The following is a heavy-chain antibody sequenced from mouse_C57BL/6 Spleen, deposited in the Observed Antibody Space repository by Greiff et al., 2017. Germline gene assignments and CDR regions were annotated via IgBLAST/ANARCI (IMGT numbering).Heavy chain of an antibody. CDR3: ARCGGDDGYFAY. D-gene: IGHD2-3*01. Sequence: QVQLQQPGAELVKPGASVKMSCKASGYTFTSYWITWVKQRPGQGLEWIGDIYPGSGSTNYNEKFKSKATLTVDTSSSTAYMQLSGLTSEDSAVYYCARCGGDDGYFAYWGQETLVTVSA. V-gene: IGHV1-55*01. J-gene: IGHJ3*01. CDR2: IYPGSGST. CDR1: GYTFTSYW.